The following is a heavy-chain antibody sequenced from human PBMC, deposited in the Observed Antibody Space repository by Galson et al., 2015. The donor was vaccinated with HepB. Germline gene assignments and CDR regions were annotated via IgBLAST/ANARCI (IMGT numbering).Heavy chain of an antibody. CDR2: IYPADSDT. CDR3: ARHEGDYGSGNYNYFDY. Sequence: SGAEVKQPGESLKISCKGSGYSFTSYWIAWVRQMPGKGLEWMGIIYPADSDTRYSPSFQGQVTISADKSISTAYLQWSSLKASDTAMYYCARHEGDYGSGNYNYFDYWGQGTLVTVSS. CDR1: GYSFTSYW. J-gene: IGHJ4*02. D-gene: IGHD3-10*01. V-gene: IGHV5-51*01.